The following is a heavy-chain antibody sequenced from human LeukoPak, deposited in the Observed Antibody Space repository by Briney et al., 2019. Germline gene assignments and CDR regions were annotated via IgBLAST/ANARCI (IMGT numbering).Heavy chain of an antibody. V-gene: IGHV3-23*01. D-gene: IGHD1-26*01. CDR3: AKVRGGRIVGATHLDY. Sequence: PGGSLRLSCAASGFTVSSNYMSWVRQAPGKGLEWVSAISGSGGSTYYADSVKGRFAISRDNSKNTLYLQMNSLRAEDTAVYYCAKVRGGRIVGATHLDYWGQGTLVTVSS. CDR1: GFTVSSNY. CDR2: ISGSGGST. J-gene: IGHJ4*02.